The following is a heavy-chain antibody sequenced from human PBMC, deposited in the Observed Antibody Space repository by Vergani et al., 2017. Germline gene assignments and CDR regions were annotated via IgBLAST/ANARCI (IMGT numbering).Heavy chain of an antibody. CDR1: GFTFSSYG. Sequence: QVQLVESGGGVVQPGRSLRLSCAASGFTFSSYGMHWVRQAPGKGLEWVAVIWYDGSNKYYADSVKGRFTISRDNSKNTLYLQMNSLRAEDTAVYYCARAHYYDGSGNYYYYGMDVWGQGTTVTVSS. V-gene: IGHV3-33*01. D-gene: IGHD3-22*01. CDR2: IWYDGSNK. J-gene: IGHJ6*02. CDR3: ARAHYYDGSGNYYYYGMDV.